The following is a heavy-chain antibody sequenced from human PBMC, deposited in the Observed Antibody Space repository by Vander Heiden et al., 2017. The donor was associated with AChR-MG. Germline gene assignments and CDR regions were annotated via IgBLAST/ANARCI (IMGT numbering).Heavy chain of an antibody. J-gene: IGHJ4*02. CDR1: GGTFSSSA. CDR2: IIPMFGTA. Sequence: QVQLVQSGAEVKKPGSSVKVSCKASGGTFSSSAISWVRQAPGQGLEWMGGIIPMFGTANYAQRFQGRVTITADESTSTAYMELSSLRSEDTAVYYCARQRGTTSPYSGYAHRLDYWGQGTLVTVSS. D-gene: IGHD5-12*01. V-gene: IGHV1-69*01. CDR3: ARQRGTTSPYSGYAHRLDY.